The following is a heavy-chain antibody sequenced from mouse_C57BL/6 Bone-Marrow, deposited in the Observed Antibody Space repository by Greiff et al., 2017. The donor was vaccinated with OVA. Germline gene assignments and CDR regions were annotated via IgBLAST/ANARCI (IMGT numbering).Heavy chain of an antibody. CDR3: ARPYIGYAMDY. V-gene: IGHV1-81*01. CDR2: IYPRSGNT. J-gene: IGHJ4*01. CDR1: GYTFTSYG. Sequence: VQLQQSGAELVRPGASVKLSCKASGYTFTSYGISWVKQRTGQGLEWIGEIYPRSGNTYYNEKFKGKATLTADKSSSTAYMVLRSLTSEDSAVYFCARPYIGYAMDYWGQGTSVTVSS. D-gene: IGHD1-3*01.